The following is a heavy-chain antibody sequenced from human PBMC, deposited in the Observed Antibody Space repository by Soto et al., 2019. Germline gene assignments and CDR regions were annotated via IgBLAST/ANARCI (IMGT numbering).Heavy chain of an antibody. CDR1: VFSLSPRGIC. V-gene: IGHV2-70*11. CDR2: IDWDDDK. Sequence: SCTTLENPPQTLTLTCTFSVFSLSPRGICVSWIRQPPGKDLEWLARIDWDDDKYYSTSLKTRLTISKDTSKNQVVLTMTNMDPVDTATYYCARMPVAAAGQQFEYWGQGTLVTVSS. CDR3: ARMPVAAAGQQFEY. J-gene: IGHJ4*02. D-gene: IGHD6-13*01.